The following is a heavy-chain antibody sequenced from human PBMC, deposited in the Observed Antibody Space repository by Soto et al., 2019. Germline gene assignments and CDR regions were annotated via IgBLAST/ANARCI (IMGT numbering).Heavy chain of an antibody. Sequence: ASVKVSCKASGYIFTAYSMHVVRQAPGQGLEWVGWVNPNGGDTIYAQKFQGRVTLTEDTSISTAYMELYSLTSDDTAVYYCAREASAVISLDYWGQGTLVTVSS. CDR3: AREASAVISLDY. V-gene: IGHV1-2*02. J-gene: IGHJ4*02. D-gene: IGHD6-19*01. CDR1: GYIFTAYS. CDR2: VNPNGGDT.